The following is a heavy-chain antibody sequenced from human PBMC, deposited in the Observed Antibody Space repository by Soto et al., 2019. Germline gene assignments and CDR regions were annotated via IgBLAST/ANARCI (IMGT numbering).Heavy chain of an antibody. J-gene: IGHJ4*02. D-gene: IGHD6-13*01. Sequence: QLQLQESGPGLVKPSETLSLTCTVSGGSISSSSYYWGWIRQPPGKGLEWIGSIYYSGSTYYNPSLKSRVTISVDTSKNQFSLKLSSVTAADTAVYYCASRRSIAAAGIGLFDYWGQGTLVTVSS. CDR1: GGSISSSSYY. V-gene: IGHV4-39*01. CDR2: IYYSGST. CDR3: ASRRSIAAAGIGLFDY.